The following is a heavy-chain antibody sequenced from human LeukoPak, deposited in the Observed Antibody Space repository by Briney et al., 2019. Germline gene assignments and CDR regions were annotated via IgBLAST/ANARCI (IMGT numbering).Heavy chain of an antibody. D-gene: IGHD6-13*01. CDR2: IIPIFGTA. CDR3: ARAAAGNDDY. J-gene: IGHJ4*02. CDR1: GGTFSSYA. Sequence: SVKVSCKASGGTFSSYAISWVRQAPGQGLEWMGGIIPIFGTANYAQKFQDRVTITADKSTSTAYMELSSLRSDDTAVYYCARAAAGNDDYWGQGTLVTVSS. V-gene: IGHV1-69*06.